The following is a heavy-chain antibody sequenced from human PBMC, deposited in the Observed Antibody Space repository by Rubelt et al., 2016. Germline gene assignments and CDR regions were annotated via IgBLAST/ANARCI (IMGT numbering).Heavy chain of an antibody. CDR1: GYTFTSYG. Sequence: QVQLVQSGAEVKKPGASVKVSCKASGYTFTSYGISWVRQAPGQGLEWMGWISAYNGNTNYAQKLQGRVTMTTETSTSTGEMELRSLRSDDTAVYYCARDPPNWNYVVGVDYWGQGTLVTVSS. J-gene: IGHJ4*02. CDR2: ISAYNGNT. CDR3: ARDPPNWNYVVGVDY. V-gene: IGHV1-18*01. D-gene: IGHD1-7*01.